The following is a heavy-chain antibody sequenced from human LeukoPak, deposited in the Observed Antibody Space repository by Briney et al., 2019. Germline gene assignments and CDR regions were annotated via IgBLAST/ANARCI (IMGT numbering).Heavy chain of an antibody. CDR2: ISGSGGST. J-gene: IGHJ4*02. CDR3: AKDRETSGWYYFDY. CDR1: GFTFSTYW. Sequence: GGSLRLSCAASGFTFSTYWMSWVRQAPGKGLEWVSVISGSGGSTYYADSVKGRFTISRDNSKNTLYLQMNSLRAEDTAVYYCAKDRETSGWYYFDYWGQGTLVTVSS. D-gene: IGHD6-19*01. V-gene: IGHV3-23*01.